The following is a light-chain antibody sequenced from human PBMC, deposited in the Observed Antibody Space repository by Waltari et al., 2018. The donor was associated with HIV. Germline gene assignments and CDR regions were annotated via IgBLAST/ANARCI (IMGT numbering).Light chain of an antibody. V-gene: IGKV3-11*01. CDR3: QQRSNWLFT. J-gene: IGKJ3*01. CDR1: QSVSSY. Sequence: EIVLTQYPATLSLSPGERATLFCRASQSVSSYLAWYQQKPGQAPRLLIYDASNRATGSPARFSGSWSGTDFTLTISSLEPEDFSVYYCQQRSNWLFTFGPGTKVDIK. CDR2: DAS.